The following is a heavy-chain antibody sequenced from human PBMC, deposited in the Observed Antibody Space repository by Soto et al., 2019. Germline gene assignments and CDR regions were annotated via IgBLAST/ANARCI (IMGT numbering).Heavy chain of an antibody. J-gene: IGHJ3*02. D-gene: IGHD6-13*01. CDR1: GYSFADYW. V-gene: IGHV5-51*01. CDR2: ISPDDSDI. Sequence: GESLKLSCKGSGYSFADYWIAWVRRMPGKGLECMGIISPDDSDIRYSPSFRGQVTISADNSISTAYLQWSSLRAPDTAIYYCARQLGQYSSSWYAFDIWGQGTMVTVSS. CDR3: ARQLGQYSSSWYAFDI.